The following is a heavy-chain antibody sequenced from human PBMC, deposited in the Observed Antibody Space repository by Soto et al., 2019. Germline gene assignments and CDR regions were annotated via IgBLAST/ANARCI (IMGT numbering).Heavy chain of an antibody. CDR1: GGSISSGGYY. D-gene: IGHD2-15*01. Sequence: SETLSLTCTVSGGSISSGGYYWSWIRQHPGKGLEWIGYIYYSGSTYYNPSLKSRVTISVDTSKNQFSLKLSSVTAADTAVYYCARDRAGGYCSGGSCSSLGAFDIWGQGTMVTVSS. V-gene: IGHV4-31*03. J-gene: IGHJ3*02. CDR3: ARDRAGGYCSGGSCSSLGAFDI. CDR2: IYYSGST.